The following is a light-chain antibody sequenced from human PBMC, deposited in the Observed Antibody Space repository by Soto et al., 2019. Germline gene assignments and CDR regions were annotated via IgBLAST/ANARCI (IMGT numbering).Light chain of an antibody. CDR3: SSYVGSNNYV. CDR2: EVT. Sequence: QSVLTQPPSASGSPGQSVTISCIGTSSDVGRYNFVSWYQHHPGKAPKLIIYEVTKRPSGVPDRFSGSKSGNTASLTVSGLQADDEADYFCSSYVGSNNYVFVTGTKVTVL. J-gene: IGLJ1*01. CDR1: SSDVGRYNF. V-gene: IGLV2-8*01.